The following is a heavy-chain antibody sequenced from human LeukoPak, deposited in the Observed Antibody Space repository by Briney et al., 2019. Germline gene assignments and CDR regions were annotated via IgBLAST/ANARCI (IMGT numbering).Heavy chain of an antibody. CDR1: GFIFNDYG. V-gene: IGHV3-33*01. CDR2: IYSDGSKQ. CDR3: ARDIRSGSFDY. D-gene: IGHD5-12*01. J-gene: IGHJ4*02. Sequence: GRYLRLSCAASGFIFNDYGIHWVRQAPGKGLEWVAVIYSDGSKQNYADSVKGRFTISRDDSKNTVYLQMNSLRAEDTAVYYCARDIRSGSFDYWGQGTLVTVSS.